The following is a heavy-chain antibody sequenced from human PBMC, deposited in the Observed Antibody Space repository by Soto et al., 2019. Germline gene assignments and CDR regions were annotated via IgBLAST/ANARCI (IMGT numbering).Heavy chain of an antibody. CDR1: GFSFSDYS. Sequence: GGSLRLSCAASGFSFSDYSMNWVRQAPGKGLEWVSFVDLSGTKTYYRDSVKGRFTIFKDKSINTVYLQMNSLTVEDAAVYYCTKDRVPDGIYSFDYWGQGALVTVSS. CDR2: VDLSGTKT. V-gene: IGHV3-23*03. D-gene: IGHD2-15*01. CDR3: TKDRVPDGIYSFDY. J-gene: IGHJ4*02.